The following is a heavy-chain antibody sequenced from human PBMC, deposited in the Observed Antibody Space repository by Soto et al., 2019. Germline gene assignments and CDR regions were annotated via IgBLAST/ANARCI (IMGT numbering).Heavy chain of an antibody. CDR3: ARSGRFLEWLFQSYYYGMDV. CDR2: IYYSGST. V-gene: IGHV4-30-4*01. J-gene: IGHJ6*02. D-gene: IGHD3-3*01. Sequence: SETLSLTCTVSCGASISGDYYWSWIRQPPGKGLEWIGYIYYSGSTYYNPSLKSRVTISVDTSKNQFSLKLSSVTAADTAVYYCARSGRFLEWLFQSYYYGMDVWGQGTTVTVSS. CDR1: CGASISGDYY.